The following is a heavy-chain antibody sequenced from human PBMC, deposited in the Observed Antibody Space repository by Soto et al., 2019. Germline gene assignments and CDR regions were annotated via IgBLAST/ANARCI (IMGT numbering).Heavy chain of an antibody. V-gene: IGHV3-66*01. CDR3: VRDDVYCGGGRCYGVPMDV. CDR1: GFTFSSYY. CDR2: FDNGGKT. D-gene: IGHD2-15*01. J-gene: IGHJ6*03. Sequence: VQLVESGGGVVQPGGSLRLSCEVSGFTFSSYYMSWVRQPPGKGPEWVALFDNGGKTNYAESVKGRFTISRDSSKNTLDLQLNSLRAEDTAVYYCVRDDVYCGGGRCYGVPMDVWGKGTTVTVSS.